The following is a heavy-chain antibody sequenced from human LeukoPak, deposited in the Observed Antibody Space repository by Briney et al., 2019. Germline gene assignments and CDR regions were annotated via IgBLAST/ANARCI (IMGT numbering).Heavy chain of an antibody. D-gene: IGHD6-13*01. J-gene: IGHJ5*02. Sequence: GGSLRLSCAASGFTFSGSAMHWVRQASGKGLEWVGRIRSKANSYATAYAASVEGRFTISIDDSKNTAYLQMNSLKTEDTAVYYCTRYSSSWDRFDPWGQGTLVTVSS. CDR1: GFTFSGSA. CDR3: TRYSSSWDRFDP. V-gene: IGHV3-73*01. CDR2: IRSKANSYAT.